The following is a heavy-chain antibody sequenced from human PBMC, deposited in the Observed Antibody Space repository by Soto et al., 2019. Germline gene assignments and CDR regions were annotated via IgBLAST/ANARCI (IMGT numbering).Heavy chain of an antibody. J-gene: IGHJ6*03. D-gene: IGHD3-3*01. CDR1: GGSISSYY. CDR2: IYYSGST. Sequence: SETLSLTCTVSGGSISSYYWSWIRQPPGKGLEWVGYIYYSGSTNYNPSLKSRVTISVDTSKNQFSLKLSSVTAADTAVYYCARAGGYDFWSGYYSGYYYYYMDVWGKGTTVTVSS. CDR3: ARAGGYDFWSGYYSGYYYYYMDV. V-gene: IGHV4-59*01.